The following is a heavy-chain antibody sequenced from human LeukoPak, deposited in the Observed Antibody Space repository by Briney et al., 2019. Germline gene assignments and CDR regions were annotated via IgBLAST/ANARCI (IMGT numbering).Heavy chain of an antibody. V-gene: IGHV4-39*01. J-gene: IGHJ4*02. CDR3: ARPNYYDSSGYDS. D-gene: IGHD3-22*01. Sequence: SETLSLTCTVSGVSISSSNSYWGWIRQPPGKGLEWIGSIYYSGSTYYNPSLKSRVTISVDTSKNQFSLKLSSVTAADTAVYYCARPNYYDSSGYDSWGQGTLVTVSS. CDR1: GVSISSSNSY. CDR2: IYYSGST.